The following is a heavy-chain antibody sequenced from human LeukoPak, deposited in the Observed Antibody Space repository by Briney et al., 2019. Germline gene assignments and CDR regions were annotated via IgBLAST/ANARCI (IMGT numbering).Heavy chain of an antibody. D-gene: IGHD2-21*02. CDR3: AKDGRGGDYVSYFDY. Sequence: PSETLSLTCTVSGGSISSYYWSWIRQPPGKGLEWIGYIYYSGSTNYNPSLKSRVTISVDTSKNQFSLKLSSVTAADTAVYYCAKDGRGGDYVSYFDYWGQGTLVTVSS. CDR2: IYYSGST. V-gene: IGHV4-4*08. J-gene: IGHJ4*02. CDR1: GGSISSYY.